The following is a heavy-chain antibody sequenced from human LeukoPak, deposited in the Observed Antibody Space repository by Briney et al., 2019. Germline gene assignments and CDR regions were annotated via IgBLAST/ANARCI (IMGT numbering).Heavy chain of an antibody. J-gene: IGHJ6*03. Sequence: SETLSLTCTVSGGSISSYYWSWIRQPPGKGLEWIGYIYYSGSTNYNPSLKSRVTISVDTSKNQFSLKLSSVTAADTAVYYCAIADQDIVVVPAAAGYYMDVWGKGTTVTVSS. CDR3: AIADQDIVVVPAAAGYYMDV. CDR2: IYYSGST. CDR1: GGSISSYY. V-gene: IGHV4-59*01. D-gene: IGHD2-2*01.